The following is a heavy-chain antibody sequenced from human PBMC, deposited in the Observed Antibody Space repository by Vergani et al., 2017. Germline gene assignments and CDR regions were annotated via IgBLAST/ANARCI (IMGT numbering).Heavy chain of an antibody. J-gene: IGHJ4*02. CDR1: GFTFDDYT. Sequence: EVQLVESGGVVVQPGGSLRLSCAASGFTFDDYTMHWVRQAPGKGLEWVSLISWDGGSTYYADPVKGLFTISRDNSKNSLYLQMNSLRTEDTALYYCAKDVIVGATDGGFDYWGQGTLVTVSS. CDR2: ISWDGGST. CDR3: AKDVIVGATDGGFDY. V-gene: IGHV3-43*01. D-gene: IGHD1-26*01.